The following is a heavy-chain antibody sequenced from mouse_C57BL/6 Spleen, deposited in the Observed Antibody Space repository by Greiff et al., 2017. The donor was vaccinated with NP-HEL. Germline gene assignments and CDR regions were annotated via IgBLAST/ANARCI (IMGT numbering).Heavy chain of an antibody. D-gene: IGHD2-4*01. Sequence: VQLQQSGPELVKPGASVKIPCKASGYTFTDYNMDWVKQSHGKSLEWIGDINPNNGGTIYNQKFKGKATLTVDKSSSTAYMELRSLTSEDTAVYYCARSVDYGLYYFDYWGQGTTLTVSS. V-gene: IGHV1-18*01. CDR2: INPNNGGT. J-gene: IGHJ2*01. CDR1: GYTFTDYN. CDR3: ARSVDYGLYYFDY.